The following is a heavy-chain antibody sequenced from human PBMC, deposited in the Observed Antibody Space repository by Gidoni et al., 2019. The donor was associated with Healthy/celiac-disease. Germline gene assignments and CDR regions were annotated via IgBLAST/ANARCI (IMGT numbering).Heavy chain of an antibody. V-gene: IGHV1-2*02. CDR2: INPNSGGT. CDR3: AGGAAAVSDAFDI. Sequence: QVQLVQSGAEVKKPGASVQVSCTASGYTFTGYSMHWLRQAPGQGLEWMGWINPNSGGTNYAQKFQGRVTMTRDTSISTAYMELSRLRSDDTAVYYCAGGAAAVSDAFDIWGQGTMVTVSS. CDR1: GYTFTGYS. J-gene: IGHJ3*02. D-gene: IGHD6-13*01.